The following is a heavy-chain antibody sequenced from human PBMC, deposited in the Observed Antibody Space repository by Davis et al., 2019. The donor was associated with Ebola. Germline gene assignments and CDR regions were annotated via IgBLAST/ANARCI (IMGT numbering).Heavy chain of an antibody. CDR3: VKDRFTVVVVHGGFDY. Sequence: GESLKISCSASGFTFSSYAMHWVRQAPGKGLESVSRISTNGDNTYYAESVKGRFTISRDNSKDTLYLQMRSLRTEDTAVYYCVKDRFTVVVVHGGFDYWGQGTLVTVSS. CDR2: ISTNGDNT. J-gene: IGHJ4*02. D-gene: IGHD2-15*01. V-gene: IGHV3-64D*06. CDR1: GFTFSSYA.